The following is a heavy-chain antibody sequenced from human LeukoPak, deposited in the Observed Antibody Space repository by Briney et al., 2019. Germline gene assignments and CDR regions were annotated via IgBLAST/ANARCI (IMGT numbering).Heavy chain of an antibody. Sequence: GGSLRLSCAASGFTFSSYGMHWVRQAPGKELEWVAFIRRDGRDEDYAASVKGRFTASRDNSRNTLYLQMNGLRPEDTALYYCAKDRDGGNFFFDYWGQGTLVTVSS. CDR3: AKDRDGGNFFFDY. D-gene: IGHD4-23*01. CDR1: GFTFSSYG. CDR2: IRRDGRDE. V-gene: IGHV3-30*02. J-gene: IGHJ4*02.